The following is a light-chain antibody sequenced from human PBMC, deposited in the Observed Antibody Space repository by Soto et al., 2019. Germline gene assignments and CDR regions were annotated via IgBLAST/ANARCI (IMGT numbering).Light chain of an antibody. V-gene: IGLV1-47*01. CDR1: SSNIGINY. Sequence: QAVVTQPPSASGNPGQTVTISCSGSSSNIGINYVYWYQQLPGTAPKLLIYRNSQRPSGIPDRFSGSKSGTSASLAISGLRSEDEADYYCAAWDDSLGSHAVFGGGTQLTVL. J-gene: IGLJ7*01. CDR3: AAWDDSLGSHAV. CDR2: RNS.